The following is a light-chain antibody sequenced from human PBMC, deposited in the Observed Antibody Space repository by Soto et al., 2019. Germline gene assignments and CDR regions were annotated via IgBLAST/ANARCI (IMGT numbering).Light chain of an antibody. J-gene: IGLJ1*01. V-gene: IGLV2-11*01. CDR2: DVS. CDR1: SSDVGGYNY. CDR3: CSYAGSYTWV. Sequence: QSALTQPRSVSWSPGQSVTISCTGTSSDVGGYNYVSWYRQHPGKAPKLMIYDVSKRPSGVPDRFSGSKSGNTASLTISGLQAEDEADYYCCSYAGSYTWVFVTGTKVTVL.